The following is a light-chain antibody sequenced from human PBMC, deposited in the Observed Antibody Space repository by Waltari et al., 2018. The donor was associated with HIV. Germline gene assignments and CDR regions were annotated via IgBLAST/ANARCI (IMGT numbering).Light chain of an antibody. V-gene: IGLV2-8*01. CDR1: SSDVGGYKH. CDR3: CSYAGRNKCV. CDR2: EVD. J-gene: IGLJ1*01. Sequence: QSVLTQPPSASGSPGQSVTMSCTGTSSDVGGYKHVSWYQQHAGKAPKVIIYEVDMRPAGVPYGFAGAKSGNTAYLTVAGLQAGDEAHYDCCSYAGRNKCVFGTGTKVTV.